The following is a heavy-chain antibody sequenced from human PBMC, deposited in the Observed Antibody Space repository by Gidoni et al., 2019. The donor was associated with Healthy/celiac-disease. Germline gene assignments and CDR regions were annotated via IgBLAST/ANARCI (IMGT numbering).Heavy chain of an antibody. D-gene: IGHD6-13*01. Sequence: QVQLVQSGAEVKKPGSSVTVSCRASGGPFSSYAISWVRQATGQGLEWMGAIIPIFGTANYAQKFQGRGTITADEATSTAYMELSSLRSEDTAVYYCARDQGIAAAGTDYYGMDVWGQGTTVTVAS. CDR3: ARDQGIAAAGTDYYGMDV. CDR1: GGPFSSYA. V-gene: IGHV1-69*01. J-gene: IGHJ6*02. CDR2: IIPIFGTA.